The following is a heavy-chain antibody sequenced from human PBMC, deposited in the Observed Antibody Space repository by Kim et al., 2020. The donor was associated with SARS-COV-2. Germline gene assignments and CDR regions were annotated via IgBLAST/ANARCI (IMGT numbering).Heavy chain of an antibody. CDR2: IKSKTDGGTT. J-gene: IGHJ6*02. CDR1: GFTFSNAW. Sequence: GGSLRLSCAASGFTFSNAWMSWVRQAPGKGLEWVGRIKSKTDGGTTDYAAPVKGRFTISRDDSKNTLYLQMNSLKTEDTAVYYCTTAYLVGAHGNYYYGMDVWGQGTTVTVSS. V-gene: IGHV3-15*01. D-gene: IGHD1-26*01. CDR3: TTAYLVGAHGNYYYGMDV.